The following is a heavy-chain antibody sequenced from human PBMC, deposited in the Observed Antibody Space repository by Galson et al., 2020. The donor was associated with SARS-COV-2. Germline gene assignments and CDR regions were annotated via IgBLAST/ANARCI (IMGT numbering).Heavy chain of an antibody. V-gene: IGHV1-18*01. Sequence: SYGISWVRQAPGQGLEWMGWISAYNGNTNYAQKLQGRVTMTTDTSTSTAYMELRSLRSDDRAVYYCARPRSYYDSSGYYRWWFDTWGKGTLVTVSS. CDR3: ARPRSYYDSSGYYRWWFDT. CDR2: ISAYNGNT. J-gene: IGHJ5*02. CDR1: SYG. D-gene: IGHD3-22*01.